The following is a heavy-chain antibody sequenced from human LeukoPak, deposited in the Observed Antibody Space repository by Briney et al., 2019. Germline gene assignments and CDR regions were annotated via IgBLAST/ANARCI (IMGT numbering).Heavy chain of an antibody. Sequence: GGSLRLSCAASGFTFSPYPMNWVRQAPGKGLEWVSYISGGSDTIHYADSVKGRFTISRDDAKNSLYLQMNSLRAEDTAVYYCARDLGRDRYFDSWDQGTLVTVSS. CDR2: ISGGSDTI. D-gene: IGHD5-24*01. CDR3: ARDLGRDRYFDS. V-gene: IGHV3-48*04. CDR1: GFTFSPYP. J-gene: IGHJ4*02.